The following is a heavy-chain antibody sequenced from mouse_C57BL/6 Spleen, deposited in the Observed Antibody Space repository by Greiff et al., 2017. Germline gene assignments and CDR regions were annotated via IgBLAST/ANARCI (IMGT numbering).Heavy chain of an antibody. CDR1: GYSITSGYY. D-gene: IGHD1-1*01. J-gene: IGHJ2*01. Sequence: EVKLVESGPGLVKPSQSLSLTCSVTGYSITSGYYWNWIRQFPGNKLEWMGYISYDGSNNYNPSLKNRISITRDTSKNQFFLTLNSLTTENTADYDCARDLSMTTVVSTMRDYWGQGTTLTVSS. CDR3: ARDLSMTTVVSTMRDY. CDR2: ISYDGSN. V-gene: IGHV3-6*01.